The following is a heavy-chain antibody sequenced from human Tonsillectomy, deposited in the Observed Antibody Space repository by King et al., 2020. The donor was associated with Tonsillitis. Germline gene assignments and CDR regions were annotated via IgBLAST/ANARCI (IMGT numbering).Heavy chain of an antibody. V-gene: IGHV3-74*02. CDR2: INSDGSTT. D-gene: IGHD1-26*01. CDR3: TSNVQPDRYSGSYSADY. Sequence: VQLVQSGGGLVQPGGSLRLSCVASGFTFSRYWMHWVRRAPGKGLVWVSHINSDGSTTSYADSVKGRFTVSRDNAKNTLYLQMISLRAEDTAVYYCTSNVQPDRYSGSYSADYWGQGTLVTVSS. CDR1: GFTFSRYW. J-gene: IGHJ4*02.